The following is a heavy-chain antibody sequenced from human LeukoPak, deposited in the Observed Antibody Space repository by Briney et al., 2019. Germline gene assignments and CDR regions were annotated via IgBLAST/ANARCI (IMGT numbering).Heavy chain of an antibody. J-gene: IGHJ6*04. D-gene: IGHD3-10*02. CDR1: GFTFSTYN. CDR2: ITSSSSYA. V-gene: IGHV3-21*01. CDR3: AELGITMIGGV. Sequence: GGSLRLTCEASGFTFSTYNMNWVRQAPGKRLEWVSSITSSSSYAFYADSVKGRFTISRDNAKSSLYLQMNNLRAEDTAVYYCAELGITMIGGVWGKGTTVTISS.